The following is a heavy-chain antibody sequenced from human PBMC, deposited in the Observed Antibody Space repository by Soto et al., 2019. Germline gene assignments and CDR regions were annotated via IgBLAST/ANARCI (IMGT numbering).Heavy chain of an antibody. CDR1: GGSISSYY. CDR3: ARDRKESSWRPPYYYYYGMDV. J-gene: IGHJ6*02. CDR2: IYYSGST. Sequence: PSETLSLTCTVSGGSISSYYWSWIRQPPGKGLEWIGYIYYSGSTNYNPSLKSRVTISVDTSKNQFSLKLSSVTAADTAVYYCARDRKESSWRPPYYYYYGMDVWGQGTTVTVSS. V-gene: IGHV4-59*01. D-gene: IGHD6-13*01.